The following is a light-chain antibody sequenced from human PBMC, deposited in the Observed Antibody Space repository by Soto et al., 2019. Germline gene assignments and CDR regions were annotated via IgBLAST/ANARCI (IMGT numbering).Light chain of an antibody. CDR2: DVS. J-gene: IGLJ3*02. CDR3: CSSAGTYTSV. V-gene: IGLV2-11*01. CDR1: SSDVGGYNY. Sequence: QSALTQPRSVSGSPGQSVTISCTGTSSDVGGYNYVSWYQQHPGKATKLMISDVSKRPSGVPDRFSGSKSGNTASLTISGLQAEDEADYYCCSSAGTYTSVFGGGTKLTVL.